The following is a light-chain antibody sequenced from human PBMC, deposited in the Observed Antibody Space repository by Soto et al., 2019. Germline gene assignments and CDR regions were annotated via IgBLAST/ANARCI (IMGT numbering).Light chain of an antibody. CDR3: MQALQTPYT. Sequence: DIVMTQSPLSLPVTPGEPASISCRYSKSLLHSNGYNYLDWYLQKPGQSPQLLIYLGSNRASGVPDRFSGSGSGTDFTLKISRVEAEDVGVYYCMQALQTPYTFGQGTKLEIK. V-gene: IGKV2-28*01. CDR2: LGS. J-gene: IGKJ2*01. CDR1: KSLLHSNGYNY.